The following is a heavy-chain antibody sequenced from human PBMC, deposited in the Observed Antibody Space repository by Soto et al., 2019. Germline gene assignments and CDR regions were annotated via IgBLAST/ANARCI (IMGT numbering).Heavy chain of an antibody. D-gene: IGHD3-22*01. CDR3: ARDYFDSSDYTTNWFDP. Sequence: SETLSLTCGVSGDSISNSRFYWAWIRQPPGGGLEWIGSIYHTGNAYYNPSLKSRVTISVDTSKNQFSLKVTSVTAADTALYYCARDYFDSSDYTTNWFDPWGQGTLVTVSS. CDR2: IYHTGNA. CDR1: GDSISNSRFY. V-gene: IGHV4-39*01. J-gene: IGHJ5*02.